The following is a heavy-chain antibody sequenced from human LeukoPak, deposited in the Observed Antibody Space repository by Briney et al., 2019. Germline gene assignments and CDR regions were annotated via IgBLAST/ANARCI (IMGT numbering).Heavy chain of an antibody. V-gene: IGHV3-53*01. D-gene: IGHD3-10*01. J-gene: IGHJ4*02. Sequence: GGSLRLSCAASGFTVSSNYMSWVRQAPGKGLEWVSVIYSGGSTYYADSVKGRFTISRDNAKNSLYLQMNSLRAEDTALYYCARDLAPFSMVRGVMGDYWGQGTLVTVSS. CDR2: IYSGGST. CDR1: GFTVSSNY. CDR3: ARDLAPFSMVRGVMGDY.